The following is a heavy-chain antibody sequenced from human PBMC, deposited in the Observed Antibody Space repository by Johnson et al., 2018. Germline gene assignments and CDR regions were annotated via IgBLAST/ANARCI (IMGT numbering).Heavy chain of an antibody. V-gene: IGHV4-59*01. CDR1: GGSISSYY. J-gene: IGHJ4*02. CDR3: AGAPDYGGFTYFFDY. CDR2: TYYSGST. D-gene: IGHD4-23*01. Sequence: QVQLQESGPGLMKPSETLSLTCSVSGGSISSYYWSWIRQPPGKGLEWIGYTYYSGSTNYNPSLKSRVTISINTSKNQFSLRLSSVTAADTAVYYCAGAPDYGGFTYFFDYWGQGTLVTVSS.